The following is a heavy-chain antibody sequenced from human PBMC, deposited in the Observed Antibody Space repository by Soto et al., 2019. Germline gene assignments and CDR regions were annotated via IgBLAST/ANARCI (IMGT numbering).Heavy chain of an antibody. Sequence: SLTCTCSCCAFSSYYWSCIRQPAGKGLEWIGRFYTIGNTNDNPSLNSRVTMSLDTSKNQFSLKLSSLTAADTAVYFCASDSTGCFDPWGQGTLVTVSS. CDR2: FYTIGNT. J-gene: IGHJ5*02. CDR1: CCAFSSYY. V-gene: IGHV4-4*07. D-gene: IGHD7-27*01. CDR3: ASDSTGCFDP.